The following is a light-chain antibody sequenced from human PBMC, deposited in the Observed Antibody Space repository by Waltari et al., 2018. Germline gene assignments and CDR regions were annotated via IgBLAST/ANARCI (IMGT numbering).Light chain of an antibody. CDR1: QSISDY. Sequence: DIQMTQSPPALSASVGDRVAITCRASQSISDYLHWYQQKPWKAPRVLIDTASSLQRGVPTRFSGSGSGTEFTLTISTLQPEDAATYYCQQSYSSPWTFGQGTKVEIK. CDR2: TAS. CDR3: QQSYSSPWT. V-gene: IGKV1-39*01. J-gene: IGKJ1*01.